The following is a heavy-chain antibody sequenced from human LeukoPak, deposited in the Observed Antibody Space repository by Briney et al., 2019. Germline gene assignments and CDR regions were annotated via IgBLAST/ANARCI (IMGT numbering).Heavy chain of an antibody. V-gene: IGHV3-30*18. D-gene: IGHD5-24*01. J-gene: IGHJ4*02. CDR1: GFTFSSYG. CDR2: ISYDGSNK. CDR3: AKSRSERWLQSPPNHY. Sequence: GGSLILSCAASGFTFSSYGMHWVRQAPGKGLEWVAVISYDGSNKYYADSVKGRFTISRDNSKNTLYLQMNSLRAEDTAVYYCAKSRSERWLQSPPNHYWGQGTLVTVSS.